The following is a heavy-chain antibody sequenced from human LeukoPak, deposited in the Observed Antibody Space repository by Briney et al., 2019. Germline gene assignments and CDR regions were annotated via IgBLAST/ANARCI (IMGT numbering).Heavy chain of an antibody. V-gene: IGHV4-34*01. Sequence: SETLSLTCAVYGGSFSGYYWSWIRQPPGKGLEWIGEINHSGSTNYNPSLKSRVTISIDTSKNQFSLKLSSVTAADTAVYYCARGVYYFDYWGQGTLVTVSS. CDR2: INHSGST. CDR1: GGSFSGYY. CDR3: ARGVYYFDY. J-gene: IGHJ4*02.